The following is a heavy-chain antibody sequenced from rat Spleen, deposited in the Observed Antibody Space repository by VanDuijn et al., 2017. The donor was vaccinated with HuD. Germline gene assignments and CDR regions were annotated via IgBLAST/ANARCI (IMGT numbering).Heavy chain of an antibody. CDR2: IKYEGVKT. CDR3: GRRDYGGYGDH. Sequence: EVQLVESGGGLVQPGRSLKLSCAASGFTFSDHAMAWVRQAPKKGLDWVATIKYEGVKTYYRDSVKGRFTISRDNAKSTLFLQMDSLRSEDTATYYCGRRDYGGYGDHWGQGVMVTVSS. V-gene: IGHV5-17*01. J-gene: IGHJ2*01. D-gene: IGHD1-11*01. CDR1: GFTFSDHA.